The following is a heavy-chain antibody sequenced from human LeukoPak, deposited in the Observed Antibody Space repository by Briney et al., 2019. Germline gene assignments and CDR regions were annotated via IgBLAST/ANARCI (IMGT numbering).Heavy chain of an antibody. J-gene: IGHJ4*02. D-gene: IGHD1-26*01. V-gene: IGHV3-30*04. Sequence: PGRSLRLSCAASGFTFSSYAMHWVRQAPGNRLEWVAVISFDGSNKYYGDSVKGRFTISRDNSNNTLFLQMNTLRAEDTAMYYCARVVGNNEWTGAYWGQGTLVTVSS. CDR2: ISFDGSNK. CDR1: GFTFSSYA. CDR3: ARVVGNNEWTGAY.